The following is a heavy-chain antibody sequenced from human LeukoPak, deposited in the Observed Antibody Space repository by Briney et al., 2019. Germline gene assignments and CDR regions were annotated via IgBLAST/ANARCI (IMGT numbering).Heavy chain of an antibody. V-gene: IGHV1-69*13. J-gene: IGHJ5*02. D-gene: IGHD3-3*01. CDR3: ARDSYDFWSDYRGTQLVRNWFDP. CDR1: GGTFSSYA. CDR2: IIPIFGTA. Sequence: GASVKVSCTASGGTFSSYAISWVRQAPGQGLEWMGGIIPIFGTANYAQKFQGRVTITADESTSTAYMELSSLRSEDTAVYYCARDSYDFWSDYRGTQLVRNWFDPWGQGTLVTVSS.